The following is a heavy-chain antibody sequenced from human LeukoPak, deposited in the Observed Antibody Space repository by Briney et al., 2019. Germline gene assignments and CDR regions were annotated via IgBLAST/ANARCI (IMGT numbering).Heavy chain of an antibody. CDR1: GFTLSSNW. J-gene: IGHJ4*02. V-gene: IGHV3-74*01. CDR2: INNDGSST. Sequence: GGSLRLSCAASGFTLSSNWMHWVRQAPGKGLVWVSRINNDGSSTSYADSVKGRFTISRDNAKDTLLLQMNSLRAEDTAVYYCVKYSSGWNWGQGTLVTVSS. D-gene: IGHD6-19*01. CDR3: VKYSSGWN.